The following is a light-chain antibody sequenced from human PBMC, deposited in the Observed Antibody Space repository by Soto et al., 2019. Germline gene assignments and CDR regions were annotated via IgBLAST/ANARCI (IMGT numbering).Light chain of an antibody. V-gene: IGKV3-20*01. CDR3: QQYDNWPWT. CDR2: GAS. CDR1: QSVSSSY. Sequence: EIVLTQSPGTLSLSPGERATLSCRASQSVSSSYLAWYQQKPGQAPRLLIYGASRRATGFPARFSGSGSGTDFTLTISSLQSEDFAVYYCQQYDNWPWTFGQGTMVDIK. J-gene: IGKJ1*01.